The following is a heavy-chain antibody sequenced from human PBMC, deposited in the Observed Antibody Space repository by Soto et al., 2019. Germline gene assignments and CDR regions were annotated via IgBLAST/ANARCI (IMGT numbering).Heavy chain of an antibody. CDR1: GGSINSYY. CDR2: IYHSGST. Sequence: SETLSLTCTVSGGSINSYYWSWIRQPPGKGLEWIGYIYHSGSTNYNPSLKSRVTISVDTSKSQFSLKLNSVTAADTAVYYCARGGSGYDPIDYWGQGTLVTVSS. CDR3: ARGGSGYDPIDY. J-gene: IGHJ4*02. V-gene: IGHV4-59*01. D-gene: IGHD5-12*01.